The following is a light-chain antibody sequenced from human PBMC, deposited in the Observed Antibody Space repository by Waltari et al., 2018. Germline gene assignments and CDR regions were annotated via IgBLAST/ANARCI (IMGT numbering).Light chain of an antibody. CDR1: QRISPW. J-gene: IGKJ1*01. CDR3: QDYNTYT. V-gene: IGKV1-5*03. Sequence: DIQMTQSPSTLSASLGDRVTITCRASQRISPWLAWFQQKPGKAPKLLIYKESILQSGVPSRFSGSGSGTEYTLTISSLQPDDLATYYCQDYNTYTFGQGTKVGIK. CDR2: KES.